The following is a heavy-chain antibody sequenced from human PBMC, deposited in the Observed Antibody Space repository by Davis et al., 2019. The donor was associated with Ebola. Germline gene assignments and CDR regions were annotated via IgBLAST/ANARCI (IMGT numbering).Heavy chain of an antibody. D-gene: IGHD3-22*01. Sequence: GESPMISCAASGLTFDDYAMHWVRQAPGKGLEWVSLISWDGGSTYYADSVKGRFTISRDNSKNTLYLQMNSLRAEDTAVYYCAKDYLDSSGYYYGMGDYWGQGTLVTVSS. CDR1: GLTFDDYA. CDR2: ISWDGGST. CDR3: AKDYLDSSGYYYGMGDY. V-gene: IGHV3-43D*03. J-gene: IGHJ4*02.